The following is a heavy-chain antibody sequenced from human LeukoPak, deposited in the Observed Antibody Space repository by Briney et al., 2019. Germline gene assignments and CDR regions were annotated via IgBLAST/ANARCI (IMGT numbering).Heavy chain of an antibody. CDR3: AGGYQLLYPDYYYYMDV. J-gene: IGHJ6*03. CDR2: ISYDGSNK. CDR1: GFTFSSYG. V-gene: IGHV3-30*03. D-gene: IGHD2-2*02. Sequence: PGRSLRLSCVASGFTFSSYGMHWVRQAPGKGLEWVAVISYDGSNKYYADSVKGRFTISRDNSKNTLYLQMNSLRAEDTAVYYCAGGYQLLYPDYYYYMDVWGKGTTVTVSS.